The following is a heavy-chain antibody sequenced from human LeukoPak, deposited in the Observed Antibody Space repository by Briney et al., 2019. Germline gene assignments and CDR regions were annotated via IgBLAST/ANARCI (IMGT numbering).Heavy chain of an antibody. CDR1: GFTFGDYA. D-gene: IGHD6-19*01. V-gene: IGHV3-49*05. Sequence: KSGGSLRLSCTASGFTFGDYAMSWFRQAPGKGLEWVGFIRSKAYGGTTEYAASVKGRFTISRDDSKSIAYLQMNSLKTEDTAVYYCTRGVWGAVAGYYFDYWGQGTLVTVSS. CDR2: IRSKAYGGTT. J-gene: IGHJ4*02. CDR3: TRGVWGAVAGYYFDY.